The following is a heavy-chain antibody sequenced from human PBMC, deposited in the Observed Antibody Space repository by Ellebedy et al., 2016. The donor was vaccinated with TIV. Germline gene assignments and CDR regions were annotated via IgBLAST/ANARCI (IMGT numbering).Heavy chain of an antibody. Sequence: AASVKVSCKASGYTFTGYYIHWVRQAPGQGLEWMGWLNVASTDTNYAQRFRDRVTMTRDTSIRTAYMALSRLTSDDTAVYYCARSVMKVVTAAPLGYWGQGTLVTVSS. V-gene: IGHV1-2*02. J-gene: IGHJ4*02. CDR1: GYTFTGYY. CDR2: LNVASTDT. CDR3: ARSVMKVVTAAPLGY. D-gene: IGHD3-22*01.